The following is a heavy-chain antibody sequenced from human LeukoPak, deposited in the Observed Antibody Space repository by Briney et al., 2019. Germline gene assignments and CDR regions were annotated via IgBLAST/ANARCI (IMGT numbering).Heavy chain of an antibody. Sequence: GGSLRLSCAASGFTFSSYWMHWVRQAPGKGLVWVSRINSDGSSTMYADSVKGRFIISRDNAKNTLYLQMKSLRAEDTAVYYCAKERDYYGSGSSSMYVWGKGTTVTVSS. CDR2: INSDGSST. J-gene: IGHJ6*03. CDR1: GFTFSSYW. CDR3: AKERDYYGSGSSSMYV. D-gene: IGHD3-10*01. V-gene: IGHV3-74*03.